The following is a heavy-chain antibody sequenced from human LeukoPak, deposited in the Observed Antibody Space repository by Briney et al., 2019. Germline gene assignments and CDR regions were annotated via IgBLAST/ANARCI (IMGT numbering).Heavy chain of an antibody. J-gene: IGHJ5*02. CDR1: GYTFSSYG. V-gene: IGHV1-18*01. D-gene: IGHD3-9*01. CDR3: VRGILSDDTLTGP. Sequence: GASVKVSCKTSGYTFSSYGINWVRQAPGQGPEWMGWISTYNGDTHYAQKLQGRVTMTTDTSTSTAYMDLRSLTSDDTAVYSCVRGILSDDTLTGPWGQGTLVTVSS. CDR2: ISTYNGDT.